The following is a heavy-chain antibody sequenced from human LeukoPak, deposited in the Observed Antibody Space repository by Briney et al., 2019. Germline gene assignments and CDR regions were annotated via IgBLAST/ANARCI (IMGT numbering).Heavy chain of an antibody. Sequence: GGSLRLSCAASGFTLSSTWMHWFRQAPGKGLVWVSRIHSDGSSTIYADSVKGRFTISRDNAKNTLYLQMNSLRAEDTAVYYCVRDRYYVPDYWGQGTLVTVSS. V-gene: IGHV3-74*01. J-gene: IGHJ4*02. CDR1: GFTLSSTW. D-gene: IGHD3-10*02. CDR3: VRDRYYVPDY. CDR2: IHSDGSST.